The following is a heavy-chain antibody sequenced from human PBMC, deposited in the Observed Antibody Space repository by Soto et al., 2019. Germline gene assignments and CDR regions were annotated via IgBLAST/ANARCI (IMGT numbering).Heavy chain of an antibody. Sequence: TGGSLRLSCAASGFTFSSYSMNWVRQAPGKGLEWVSSISSSSSYIYYADSVKGRFTISRDNAKNSLYLQMNSLRAEDTAVYYCARDAFYGSGSHDAFDIWGQGTMVT. D-gene: IGHD3-10*01. J-gene: IGHJ3*02. CDR1: GFTFSSYS. V-gene: IGHV3-21*01. CDR2: ISSSSSYI. CDR3: ARDAFYGSGSHDAFDI.